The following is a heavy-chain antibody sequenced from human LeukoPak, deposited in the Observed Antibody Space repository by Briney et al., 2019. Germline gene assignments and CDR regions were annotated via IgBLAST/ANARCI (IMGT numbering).Heavy chain of an antibody. CDR2: INSDGSST. CDR1: GFTFSSYW. V-gene: IGHV3-74*01. Sequence: GGSLRLSCATSGFTFSSYWMHWVRQAPGKRLVWVSRINSDGSSTSYADSVKGRFTISRDNAKNTLYLQMNSLRAEDTAVYYCARAGIAVAVQHWGQGTLVTVSS. CDR3: ARAGIAVAVQH. D-gene: IGHD6-19*01. J-gene: IGHJ1*01.